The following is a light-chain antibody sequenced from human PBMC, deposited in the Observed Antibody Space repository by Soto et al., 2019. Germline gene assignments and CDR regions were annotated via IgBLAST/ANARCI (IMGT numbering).Light chain of an antibody. J-gene: IGLJ3*02. Sequence: QSVVTQPPSASGTPGQRITISCSGSSSNIGTNNVYSYQQVPGTDPQHLIYSDNQRPSGVPDRCSGAKYGSTASLAISGLRSEDEADYFYATWDDSLGGPVFGGGTKLTVL. CDR1: SSNIGTNN. V-gene: IGLV1-47*02. CDR3: ATWDDSLGGPV. CDR2: SDN.